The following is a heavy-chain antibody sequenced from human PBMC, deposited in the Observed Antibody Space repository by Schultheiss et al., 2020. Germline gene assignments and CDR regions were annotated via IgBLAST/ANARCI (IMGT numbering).Heavy chain of an antibody. Sequence: GGSLRLSCAAPGFNFSISILNWVRQAPGKGLECVSHIGSSGSIIYYADSVKGRFTISRDNAKNSLYLQMNSLRAEDTAVYYCARRRYFDYWGQGTLVTVSS. CDR2: IGSSGSII. CDR1: GFNFSISI. CDR3: ARRRYFDY. V-gene: IGHV3-48*04. J-gene: IGHJ4*02.